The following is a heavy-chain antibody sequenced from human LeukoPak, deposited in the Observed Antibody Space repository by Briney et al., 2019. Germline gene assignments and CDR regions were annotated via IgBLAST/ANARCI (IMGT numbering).Heavy chain of an antibody. CDR3: AKESLPKTLYSSGWYFDS. CDR1: GFTLSSYG. D-gene: IGHD6-19*01. V-gene: IGHV3-33*06. CDR2: IWYDGSNK. Sequence: GGSLRLSCAASGFTLSSYGMHWVRQAPGKGLEWVAVIWYDGSNKYYADSVKGRFTISRDNSKNTLYLQMNSLRAEDTAVYYCAKESLPKTLYSSGWYFDSWGQGTLVTVSS. J-gene: IGHJ4*02.